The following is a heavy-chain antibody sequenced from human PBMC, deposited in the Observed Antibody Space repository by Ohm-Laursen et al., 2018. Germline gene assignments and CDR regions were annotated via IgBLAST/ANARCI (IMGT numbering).Heavy chain of an antibody. J-gene: IGHJ5*02. CDR3: ARAVIGHIAWFDP. CDR1: GGSISNYY. CDR2: IYYSGST. V-gene: IGHV4-59*01. D-gene: IGHD2-21*01. Sequence: GTLSLTCTVSGGSISNYYWSWIRQPPGKGLEWIGYIYYSGSTNYNPSLKSRVTISVDTSKNQFSLKLSSVTAADTAVYYCARAVIGHIAWFDPWGQGTLVTVSS.